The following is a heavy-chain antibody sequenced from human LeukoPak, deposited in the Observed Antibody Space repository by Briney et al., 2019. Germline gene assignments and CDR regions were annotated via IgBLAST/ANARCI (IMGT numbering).Heavy chain of an antibody. CDR3: ARADGSGAGYYMDV. D-gene: IGHD1-26*01. CDR2: ISISSNYI. V-gene: IGHV3-21*01. Sequence: GGSLRLSCATSGFTFSTYSMNWVRQAPGKGLEWVSSISISSNYIYYADSVKGRFTISRDNAKNSLYLQMNSLRAEDTAVYYCARADGSGAGYYMDVWGKGTTVTVSS. J-gene: IGHJ6*03. CDR1: GFTFSTYS.